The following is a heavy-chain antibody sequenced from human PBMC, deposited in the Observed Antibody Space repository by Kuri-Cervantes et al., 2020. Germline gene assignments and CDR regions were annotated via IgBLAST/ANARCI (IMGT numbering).Heavy chain of an antibody. CDR2: IYHSGST. J-gene: IGHJ4*02. CDR1: GGSISSSNW. D-gene: IGHD2-21*01. CDR3: ARALRPYYYFDY. V-gene: IGHV4-4*02. Sequence: SETLSLTCAVSGGSISSSNWWSWVRQPPGKGLEWIGEIYHSGSTNYNPSLKSRVTISVDTSKNQFSLKLSSVTAADTAVYYCARALRPYYYFDYWGQGTLVTVSS.